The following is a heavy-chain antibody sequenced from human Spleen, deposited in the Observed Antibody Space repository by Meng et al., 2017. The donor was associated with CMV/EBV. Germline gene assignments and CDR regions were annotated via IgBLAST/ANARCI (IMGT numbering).Heavy chain of an antibody. J-gene: IGHJ4*02. V-gene: IGHV3-7*01. D-gene: IGHD5/OR15-5a*01. Sequence: SCEASGFRFSMLWMSWVRQAPGKGLEWVASIKQDGSEKYYVDSVKARFTISRDNAKNAVYLQMNSLRAEDTALYFCARVSPSLDYFDYWGQGSLVTVSS. CDR2: IKQDGSEK. CDR1: GFRFSMLW. CDR3: ARVSPSLDYFDY.